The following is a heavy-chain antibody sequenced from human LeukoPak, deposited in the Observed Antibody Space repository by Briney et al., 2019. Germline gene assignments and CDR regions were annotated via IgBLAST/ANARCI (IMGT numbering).Heavy chain of an antibody. J-gene: IGHJ4*02. CDR1: GVSISSYY. CDR3: ARTDILTGYSKSHYFDY. V-gene: IGHV4-59*01. CDR2: IYYSGST. Sequence: SETLSLTCTVSGVSISSYYWSWIRQPPGKGLERIGYIYYSGSTNYNPSLKSRVTISVDTSKNQFSLKLSSVTAADTAVYYCARTDILTGYSKSHYFDYWGQGTLVTVSS. D-gene: IGHD3-9*01.